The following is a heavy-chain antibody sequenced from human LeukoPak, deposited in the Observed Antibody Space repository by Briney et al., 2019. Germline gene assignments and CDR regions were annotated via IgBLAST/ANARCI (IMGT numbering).Heavy chain of an antibody. V-gene: IGHV5-10-1*01. D-gene: IGHD3-22*01. CDR2: IDPSDSYT. CDR3: AVRGRYYYDSSGYEYFQH. J-gene: IGHJ1*01. Sequence: GESLKISCKGSGYSFTSYWISWVRQMPGKGLEWMGRIDPSDSYTNYSPSFQGHVTISAGKSISTAYLQWSSLKASDTAMYYCAVRGRYYYDSSGYEYFQHWGQGTLVTVSS. CDR1: GYSFTSYW.